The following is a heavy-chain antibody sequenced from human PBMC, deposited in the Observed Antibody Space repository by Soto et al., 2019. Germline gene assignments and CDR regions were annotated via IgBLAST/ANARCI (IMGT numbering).Heavy chain of an antibody. J-gene: IGHJ6*02. Sequence: GGSLRLSCVGSGFTFSTYSINWVRQAPGKGLEWVSSISSRSDIYYADSVKGRFTISRDNAKNSVSLQMNSLRAEDTAVYYCEREYTAWPLAYGLDVWGQGTTVTVSS. CDR3: EREYTAWPLAYGLDV. V-gene: IGHV3-21*01. D-gene: IGHD2-2*02. CDR2: ISSRSDI. CDR1: GFTFSTYS.